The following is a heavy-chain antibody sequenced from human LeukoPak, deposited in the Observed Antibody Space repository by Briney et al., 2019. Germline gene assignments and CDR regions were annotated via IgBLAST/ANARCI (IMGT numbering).Heavy chain of an antibody. J-gene: IGHJ4*02. CDR2: IYYSGST. V-gene: IGHV4-59*01. CDR1: GGSINSYY. D-gene: IGHD6-19*01. CDR3: ARAVAGFFYFDY. Sequence: PSETLSLTCTVSGGSINSYYWSWIRQPPGKGLEWIGYIYYSGSTNYNPSLKSRVTISVDTSKNQFSLKLSSVTAADTAVYYCARAVAGFFYFDYWGQGTLVTVSS.